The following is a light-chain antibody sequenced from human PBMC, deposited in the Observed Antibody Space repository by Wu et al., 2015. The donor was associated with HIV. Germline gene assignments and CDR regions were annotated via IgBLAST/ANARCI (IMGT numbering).Light chain of an antibody. Sequence: EIVLTQSPGTLSLSPGEGATLSCRASQSVSSSFLAWYQQKPGQAPRLLIYGTSSRATGTPDRFSGSGSGTDFTLTISRLEPEDFAVYYCQQSGSSPPWTFGQGTKVEIK. V-gene: IGKV3-20*01. CDR1: QSVSSSF. J-gene: IGKJ1*01. CDR2: GTS. CDR3: QQSGSSPPWT.